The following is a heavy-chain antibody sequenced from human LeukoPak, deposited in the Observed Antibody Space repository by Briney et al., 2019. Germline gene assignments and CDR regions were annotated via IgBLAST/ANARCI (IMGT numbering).Heavy chain of an antibody. CDR3: ARDEGFLGAAQTDAFDI. Sequence: GGSLRLSCAASGFTFSNYAMSWVRQAPGKGLELVSSISNRGADTGGGGTYYADSVRGRFTISSDNSKNTLYLQVDSLRAEDTAVYYCARDEGFLGAAQTDAFDIWGQGTMVTVSS. CDR1: GFTFSNYA. V-gene: IGHV3-23*01. CDR2: ISNRGADTGGGGT. D-gene: IGHD1-26*01. J-gene: IGHJ3*02.